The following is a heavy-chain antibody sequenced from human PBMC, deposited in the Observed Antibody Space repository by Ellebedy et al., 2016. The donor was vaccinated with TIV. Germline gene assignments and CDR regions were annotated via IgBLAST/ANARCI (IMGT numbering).Heavy chain of an antibody. CDR2: ISAYNGNT. J-gene: IGHJ4*02. V-gene: IGHV1-18*01. Sequence: AASVKVSCKASGYTFTSYAMNWVRQAPGQGLEWMGWISAYNGNTNYAQKLQGRVTMTTDTSTNTAYMELRSLRSDDTAVYYCARSIVGANFDYWGQGTLVTVSS. D-gene: IGHD1-26*01. CDR3: ARSIVGANFDY. CDR1: GYTFTSYA.